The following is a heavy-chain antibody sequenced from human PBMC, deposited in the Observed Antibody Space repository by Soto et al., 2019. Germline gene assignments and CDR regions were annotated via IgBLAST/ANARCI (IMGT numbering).Heavy chain of an antibody. CDR1: GFTFSSYG. CDR3: AKARQWLGRDFDY. D-gene: IGHD6-19*01. CDR2: ISYDGSNK. V-gene: IGHV3-30*18. Sequence: GGSLRLSCAASGFTFSSYGMHWVRQAPGKGLEWVAVISYDGSNKYYADSAKGRFTISRDNSKNTLYLQMNSLRAEDTAVYYCAKARQWLGRDFDYWGQGTLVTVSS. J-gene: IGHJ4*02.